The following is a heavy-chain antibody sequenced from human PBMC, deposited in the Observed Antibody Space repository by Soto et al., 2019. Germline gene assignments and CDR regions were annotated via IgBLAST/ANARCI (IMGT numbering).Heavy chain of an antibody. Sequence: SETLSLTCTVSGGSISSSSYYWGWIRQPPGKGLEWIGSIYYSGSTYYNPSLKSRVTISVDTSKNQFSLKLSSVTAADTAVYYCARHKGNSSGYYRYDWGQGSLVTVSS. J-gene: IGHJ4*02. CDR1: GGSISSSSYY. V-gene: IGHV4-39*01. CDR3: ARHKGNSSGYYRYD. CDR2: IYYSGST. D-gene: IGHD3-22*01.